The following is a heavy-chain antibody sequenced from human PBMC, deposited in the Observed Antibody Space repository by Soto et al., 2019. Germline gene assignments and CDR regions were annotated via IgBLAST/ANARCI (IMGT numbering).Heavy chain of an antibody. J-gene: IGHJ5*02. CDR2: IYSGGST. Sequence: EVQLVESGGGLVQPGGSLRLSCAASGFTVSSNYMSWVRQAPGKGLEWVSVIYSGGSTYYADSVKGRFTISRDNSKNTLYLQMNSLRAEDTAVYYCARNLGYCSGGSCYDGWFDPWGQGTLVTVSS. CDR1: GFTVSSNY. D-gene: IGHD2-15*01. CDR3: ARNLGYCSGGSCYDGWFDP. V-gene: IGHV3-66*01.